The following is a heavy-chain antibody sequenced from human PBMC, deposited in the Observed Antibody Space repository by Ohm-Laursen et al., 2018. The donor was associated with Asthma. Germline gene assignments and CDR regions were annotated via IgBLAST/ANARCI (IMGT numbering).Heavy chain of an antibody. D-gene: IGHD2-15*01. CDR1: GFTFRSYT. Sequence: GSLRLSCSASGFTFRSYTMTWVRQAPGKGLDCVSGINSGGRAYYADSVKGRFTISRDNSKNTLYLQMNTLRAEDTAVYYCARETATGSQNIHYYDLDVWGQGTTVIVSS. CDR3: ARETATGSQNIHYYDLDV. CDR2: INSGGRA. J-gene: IGHJ6*02. V-gene: IGHV3-23*01.